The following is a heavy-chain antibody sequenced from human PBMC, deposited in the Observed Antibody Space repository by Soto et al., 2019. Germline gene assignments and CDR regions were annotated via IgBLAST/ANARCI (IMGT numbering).Heavy chain of an antibody. J-gene: IGHJ1*01. CDR3: AKDLGTVGAAQH. Sequence: PGGSLRLSCAASGFTFSSYGMHWVRQAPGKGLEWVAVISYDGSNKYYADSAKGRFTISRDNSKNTLYLQMNSLRAEDTAVYYCAKDLGTVGAAQHWGQGTLVTVSS. V-gene: IGHV3-30*18. CDR2: ISYDGSNK. CDR1: GFTFSSYG. D-gene: IGHD1-26*01.